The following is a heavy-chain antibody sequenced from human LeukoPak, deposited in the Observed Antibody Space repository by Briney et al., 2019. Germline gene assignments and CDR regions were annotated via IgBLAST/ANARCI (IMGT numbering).Heavy chain of an antibody. CDR2: INHSGST. CDR1: GGSFSGYY. Sequence: SETLSLTCAVYGGSFSGYYWSWIRQPPGKGLEWIGEINHSGSTNYNPSLKSRVTISVDTSKNQFSLKLSSVTAADTAVYYCARGVLYYYYYMDVWGKGTTATVSS. V-gene: IGHV4-34*01. CDR3: ARGVLYYYYYMDV. J-gene: IGHJ6*03.